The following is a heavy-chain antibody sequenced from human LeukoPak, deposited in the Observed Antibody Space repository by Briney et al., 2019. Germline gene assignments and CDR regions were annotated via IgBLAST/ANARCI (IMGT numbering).Heavy chain of an antibody. V-gene: IGHV3-30*02. CDR3: AKDSAFYYIDV. J-gene: IGHJ6*03. CDR1: GFTFSDYT. CDR2: IRYNGNNQ. Sequence: GGSLRLSCAAYGFTFSDYTMNWVRQAPGKGLEWVAFIRYNGNNQYYADSVKGRFTISRDNSKNTLYLQMNSLKGDDTAVYYCAKDSAFYYIDVWGKGTTVIISS. D-gene: IGHD3-10*01.